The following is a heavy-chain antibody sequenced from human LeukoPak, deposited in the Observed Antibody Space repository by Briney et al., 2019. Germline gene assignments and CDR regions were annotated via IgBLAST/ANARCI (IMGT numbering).Heavy chain of an antibody. D-gene: IGHD3-16*01. V-gene: IGHV4-4*08. Sequence: SETLSLTCTVSGGSSSAYYYTWIRQPPGKGLEWIGLIYNSGSTNYNPALKSRVTVSVDTSKNQFSLKLSSVTAADTAVYYCVRGSTLRHYQYWGQGTLVTVSS. CDR1: GGSSSAYY. J-gene: IGHJ4*02. CDR2: IYNSGST. CDR3: VRGSTLRHYQY.